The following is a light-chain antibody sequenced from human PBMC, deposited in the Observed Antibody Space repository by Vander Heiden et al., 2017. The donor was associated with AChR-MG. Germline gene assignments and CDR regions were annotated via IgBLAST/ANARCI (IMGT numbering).Light chain of an antibody. CDR3: QQLNSFPPG. CDR2: AAS. V-gene: IGKV1-9*01. CDR1: QGISSY. Sequence: DIHLTQSPSFLSASVGDRVPITCRASQGISSYVAWYQQKPGKVPKLLIYAASTLQSGVPSRFSGGGSGTECTLTISSLQPEDFATYYCQQLNSFPPGFGGGTKVEIK. J-gene: IGKJ4*01.